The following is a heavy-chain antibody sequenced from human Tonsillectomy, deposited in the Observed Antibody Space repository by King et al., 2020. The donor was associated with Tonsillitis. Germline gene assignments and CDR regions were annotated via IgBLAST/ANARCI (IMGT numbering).Heavy chain of an antibody. D-gene: IGHD2-21*01. CDR2: IKVDGSEK. Sequence: EVQLVESGGGLVQPGGSLRLSCAASAFTFSNYWMSWVRQAPGKGLEWVADIKVDGSEKYYVDSVKGRFTISRDNAENSLYLQMNSLGAEDTAVYYCARELWGPSHYWGQGTLVTVSS. CDR1: AFTFSNYW. J-gene: IGHJ4*02. CDR3: ARELWGPSHY. V-gene: IGHV3-7*01.